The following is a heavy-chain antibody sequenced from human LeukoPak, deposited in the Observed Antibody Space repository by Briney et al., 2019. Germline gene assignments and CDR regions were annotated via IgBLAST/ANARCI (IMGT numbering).Heavy chain of an antibody. J-gene: IGHJ4*02. CDR1: GFTFSTYA. D-gene: IGHD6-19*01. V-gene: IGHV3-23*01. CDR3: AKGKGSSGWYD. Sequence: GGSLRLSCAASGFTFSTYAMSWVRQAPGRGLEWVSAVSDSGSGTYYADSMKGRFTISRDNSKNTLYLQMTSLRAEDTALYYCAKGKGSSGWYDWGQGTLVTVSP. CDR2: VSDSGSGT.